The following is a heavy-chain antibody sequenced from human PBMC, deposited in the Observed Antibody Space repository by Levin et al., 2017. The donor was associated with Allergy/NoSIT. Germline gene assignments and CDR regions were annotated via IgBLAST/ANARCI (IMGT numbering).Heavy chain of an antibody. CDR3: ARASGWPEGRFGS. D-gene: IGHD6-19*01. CDR2: ISSSSSFI. V-gene: IGHV3-21*01. CDR1: GFTFSSYS. J-gene: IGHJ1*01. Sequence: GESLKISCAASGFTFSSYSMQWVRQAPGKGLEWVSSISSSSSFIYYGDSVRGRFTISRDNVKNLLYLHMNSLRAEDSAVYYCARASGWPEGRFGSWGQGSLVTVS.